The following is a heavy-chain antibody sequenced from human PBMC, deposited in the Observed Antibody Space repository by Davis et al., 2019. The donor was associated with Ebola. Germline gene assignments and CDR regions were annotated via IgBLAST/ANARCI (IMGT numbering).Heavy chain of an antibody. V-gene: IGHV4-34*01. CDR2: INQSGST. CDR3: ARGGSYRPYYFEY. J-gene: IGHJ4*02. Sequence: PSETLSLTCAVFGWSFSAYYWSWIRQPPGKGLEWIGEINQSGSTNYNPSLKRRVTISVDTSKNQFSLKLNSVTAADTAVYYCARGGSYRPYYFEYWGQGTLVTVSS. CDR1: GWSFSAYY. D-gene: IGHD3-16*02.